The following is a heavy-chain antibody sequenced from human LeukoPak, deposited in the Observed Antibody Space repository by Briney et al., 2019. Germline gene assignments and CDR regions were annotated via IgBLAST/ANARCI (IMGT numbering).Heavy chain of an antibody. V-gene: IGHV1-69*06. CDR3: AREVRIGAAGRYSYNMDV. CDR1: GYTFTSYG. J-gene: IGHJ6*03. CDR2: IIPIFGTA. D-gene: IGHD6-13*01. Sequence: SVKVSCKASGYTFTSYGFSWVRQAPGQGLEWMGGIIPIFGTANYAQKFQGRVTITADKSTSTAYMELSSLRSEDTAVYYCAREVRIGAAGRYSYNMDVWRKATKATVPS.